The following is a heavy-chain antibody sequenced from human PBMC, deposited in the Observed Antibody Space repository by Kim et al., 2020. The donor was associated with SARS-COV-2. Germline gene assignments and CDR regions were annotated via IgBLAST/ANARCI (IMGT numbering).Heavy chain of an antibody. CDR3: ARVRVATTSYYYGMDV. D-gene: IGHD5-12*01. J-gene: IGHJ6*02. V-gene: IGHV3-21*04. CDR2: ISGSTTYI. Sequence: GVSLRLSCAASGFPFSSYTMNWVRQAPGKGLEWVSSISGSTTYIYYADSVKGRFTISRDSAKNSLYLQMDSLRGEDTAVYYCARVRVATTSYYYGMDVWGQGTTVTVSS. CDR1: GFPFSSYT.